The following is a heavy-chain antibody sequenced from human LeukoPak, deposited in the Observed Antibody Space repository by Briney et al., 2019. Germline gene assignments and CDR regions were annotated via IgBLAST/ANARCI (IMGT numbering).Heavy chain of an antibody. J-gene: IGHJ4*02. Sequence: GGSLRLSCAASGFTFSSYGMSWVRQAPGKGLEWVSAISGSGGSTYYADSVKGRFTISRDNSKNTLYLQMNSLRAEDTAVYYCAKDGYNYDILTGYYPPSYWGQGTLVTVSS. V-gene: IGHV3-23*01. CDR3: AKDGYNYDILTGYYPPSY. CDR2: ISGSGGST. CDR1: GFTFSSYG. D-gene: IGHD3-9*01.